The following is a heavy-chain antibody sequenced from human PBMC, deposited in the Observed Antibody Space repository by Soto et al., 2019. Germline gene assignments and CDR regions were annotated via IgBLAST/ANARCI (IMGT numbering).Heavy chain of an antibody. J-gene: IGHJ6*02. CDR1: GFTFDDYA. V-gene: IGHV3-9*01. Sequence: GGSLRLSCAASGFTFDDYAMHWVRQAPGKGLEWVSGISWNSGSIGYADSVKGRFTISRDNAKNSLYLQMNSLRAEDTALYYCAKDIGNYHYRMDVWGQGTTVTVSS. CDR3: AKDIGNYHYRMDV. CDR2: ISWNSGSI.